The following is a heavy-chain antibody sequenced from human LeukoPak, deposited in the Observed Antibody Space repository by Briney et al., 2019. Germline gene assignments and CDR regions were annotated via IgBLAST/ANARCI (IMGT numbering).Heavy chain of an antibody. CDR3: ARDEGGYNRPFDY. D-gene: IGHD5-24*01. V-gene: IGHV1-69*01. Sequence: APVKVLLQASGGPLKRLCIRRVAKGPGKGPGLVGRVLPNLGNSKHRQEVPGRVTITADESTSTAYMELSSLRSEDTAVYYCARDEGGYNRPFDYWGQGTLVTVSS. J-gene: IGHJ4*02. CDR2: LPNLGNS. CDR1: GPLKRLC.